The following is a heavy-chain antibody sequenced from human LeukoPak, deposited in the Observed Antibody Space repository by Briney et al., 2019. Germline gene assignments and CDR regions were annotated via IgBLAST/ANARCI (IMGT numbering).Heavy chain of an antibody. CDR3: AIDQLERPTNYYYYGMDV. V-gene: IGHV1-69*13. D-gene: IGHD1-1*01. CDR2: IIPIFGTA. Sequence: ASVKVSCKASGGTFSSYAISWVRRAPGQGLEWMGGIIPIFGTANYAQKFQGRVTITADESTSTAYMELSSLRSEDTAVYYCAIDQLERPTNYYYYGMDVWGQGTTVTVSS. CDR1: GGTFSSYA. J-gene: IGHJ6*02.